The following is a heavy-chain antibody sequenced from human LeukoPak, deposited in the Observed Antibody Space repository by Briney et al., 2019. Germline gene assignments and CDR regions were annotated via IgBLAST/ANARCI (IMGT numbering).Heavy chain of an antibody. CDR3: ARDYVTCSGSSCYNYFDY. CDR1: GGTFSSYT. D-gene: IGHD2-15*01. J-gene: IGHJ4*02. CDR2: IIPILGIA. Sequence: GASVKVSCKASGGTFSSYTISWVRQAPGQGLEWMGRIIPILGIANYAQKFQGRVTITADKSASTAYMELSSLRSEDTAVYYCARDYVTCSGSSCYNYFDYWGQGTLVTVSS. V-gene: IGHV1-69*04.